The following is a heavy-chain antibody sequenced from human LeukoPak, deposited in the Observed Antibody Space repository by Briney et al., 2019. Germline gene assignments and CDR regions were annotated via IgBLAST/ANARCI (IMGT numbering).Heavy chain of an antibody. J-gene: IGHJ6*04. CDR2: ISSSGSTI. CDR1: GFTLSSYE. Sequence: GGSLRLSCAASGFTLSSYEMNCVRQAPGKGLEWGSYISSSGSTIYYADSVKGRFTISRDNAKNSLYLQMNSLRAEDTAVYYCAELGITMIGGVWGKGTTVTISS. CDR3: AELGITMIGGV. D-gene: IGHD3-10*02. V-gene: IGHV3-48*03.